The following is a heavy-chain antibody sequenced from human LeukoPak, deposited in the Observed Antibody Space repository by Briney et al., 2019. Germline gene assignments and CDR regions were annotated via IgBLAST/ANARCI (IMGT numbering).Heavy chain of an antibody. J-gene: IGHJ4*02. CDR2: IKQDGSEK. CDR3: ARQGAAVLLGY. V-gene: IGHV3-7*01. Sequence: GGSLRLSCAASGFTFSSYWMSWVRQAPGKGLEWVANIKQDGSEKYYVDSVKGRSTISRDNAKNSLYLQMNSLRAEDTAVYYCARQGAAVLLGYWGQGTLVTVSS. CDR1: GFTFSSYW. D-gene: IGHD6-13*01.